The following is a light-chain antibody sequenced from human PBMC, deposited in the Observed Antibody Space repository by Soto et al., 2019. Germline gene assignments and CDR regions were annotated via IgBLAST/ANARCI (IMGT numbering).Light chain of an antibody. CDR1: QGISSY. Sequence: AIRMTHSPSSFSASTGDRVTITCRASQGISSYLAWYQQKPGKAPKLLIYAASTLQSGVPSRFSGSGSGTDFTLTISCLQSEDFATYYCQQYYSLPLTFGGGTKVDIK. V-gene: IGKV1-8*01. J-gene: IGKJ4*01. CDR3: QQYYSLPLT. CDR2: AAS.